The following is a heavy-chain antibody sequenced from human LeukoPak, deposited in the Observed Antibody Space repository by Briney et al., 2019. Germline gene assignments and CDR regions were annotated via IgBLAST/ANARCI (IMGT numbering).Heavy chain of an antibody. CDR1: VYTFTNYD. D-gene: IGHD3/OR15-3a*01. Sequence: ASVKVSCKASVYTFTNYDINWVRQATGQGLEWMGWMNSKSGNTGYAQKFQGRVTFTRYTSINTAYMELSSLRSEDTAVYYCARGRMDFWTGYPFDYWGQGTLVTVSS. CDR2: MNSKSGNT. V-gene: IGHV1-8*03. J-gene: IGHJ4*02. CDR3: ARGRMDFWTGYPFDY.